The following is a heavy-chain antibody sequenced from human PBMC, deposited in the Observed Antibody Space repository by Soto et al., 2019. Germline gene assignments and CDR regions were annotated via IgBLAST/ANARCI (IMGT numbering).Heavy chain of an antibody. CDR3: ARENTDIVATEGFDP. J-gene: IGHJ5*02. CDR2: TYYRSKWYN. CDR1: GSSVSSNSPA. D-gene: IGHD5-12*01. Sequence: SQTLPLTCAFSGSSVSSNSPAWNCIRQSPSRGLESLGRTYYRSKWYNDYSVSVKSRITINPDTSKNQFSLQLNSVTPEGTAVYYCARENTDIVATEGFDPWGQGTLVTVYS. V-gene: IGHV6-1*01.